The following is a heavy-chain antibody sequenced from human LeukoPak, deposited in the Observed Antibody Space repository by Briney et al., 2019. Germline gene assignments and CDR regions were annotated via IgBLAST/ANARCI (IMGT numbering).Heavy chain of an antibody. Sequence: GGSLRLSCAASGFTFSSYAMSWVRQAPGKGLEWVSAISGSGGSTYYADSVKGRFTISRDNYKNTLYLQMNSLGAEDTAVYYCAKDQGGSIAARFDPWGQGTLVTVSS. D-gene: IGHD6-6*01. CDR1: GFTFSSYA. CDR3: AKDQGGSIAARFDP. J-gene: IGHJ5*02. CDR2: ISGSGGST. V-gene: IGHV3-23*01.